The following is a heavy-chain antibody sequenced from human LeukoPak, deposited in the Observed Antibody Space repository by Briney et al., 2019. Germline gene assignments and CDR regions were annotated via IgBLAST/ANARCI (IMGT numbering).Heavy chain of an antibody. V-gene: IGHV4-31*03. Sequence: SQTLSLTCTVSGGSISSGGYYWSWIRQHPGKGLEWIGYIYYSGSTYYNPSLKSRVTISVDTSKNQFSLKLSSVTAADTAVYYCARDATAGTGEGVFDCWGQGTLVTVSS. J-gene: IGHJ4*02. CDR3: ARDATAGTGEGVFDC. CDR2: IYYSGST. CDR1: GGSISSGGYY. D-gene: IGHD6-19*01.